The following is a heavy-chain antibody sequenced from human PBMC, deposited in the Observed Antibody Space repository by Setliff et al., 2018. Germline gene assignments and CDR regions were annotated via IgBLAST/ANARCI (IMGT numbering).Heavy chain of an antibody. CDR2: IRYSESP. CDR3: ARHFRSSKVQFLEYLTDYYFDS. D-gene: IGHD3-3*01. CDR1: GGSISSRSHY. J-gene: IGHJ4*02. Sequence: SETLSLTCTVSGGSISSRSHYWGWIRQPAGKGLEWIGTIRYSESPAYNPSLTSRVTISVDTSNNQFSLNLRSVTAADTAIYYCARHFRSSKVQFLEYLTDYYFDSWGQGTLVTVSS. V-gene: IGHV4-39*01.